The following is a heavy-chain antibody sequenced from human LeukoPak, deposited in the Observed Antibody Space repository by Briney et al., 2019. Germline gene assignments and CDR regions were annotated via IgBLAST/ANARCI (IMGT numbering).Heavy chain of an antibody. Sequence: SETLSLTCTVSGGSISSYYWSWIRQPPGKGLEWIGYIYYGGSTNYNPSLKSRVTISVDTSKNQFSLKLSSVTAADTAVYYCASTYCSSTSCPLNFDYWGQGTLVTVSS. CDR2: IYYGGST. D-gene: IGHD2-2*01. V-gene: IGHV4-59*01. CDR1: GGSISSYY. J-gene: IGHJ4*02. CDR3: ASTYCSSTSCPLNFDY.